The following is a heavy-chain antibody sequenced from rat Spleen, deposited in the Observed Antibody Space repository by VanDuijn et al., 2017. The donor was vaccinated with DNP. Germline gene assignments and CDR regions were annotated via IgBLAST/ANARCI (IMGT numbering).Heavy chain of an antibody. Sequence: EVQLVESGGGLVQPGSPLKLSCAASGFTFSNNWLNWIRQAPGKGLEWVASITPDAARVYYPDTVKGRFTISRDNGESTLFLQMDSLRSEDTATYYCATSESAGFVSWGQGTLVTVSS. CDR1: GFTFSNNW. CDR2: ITPDAARV. J-gene: IGHJ3*01. D-gene: IGHD3-7*01. CDR3: ATSESAGFVS. V-gene: IGHV5-31*01.